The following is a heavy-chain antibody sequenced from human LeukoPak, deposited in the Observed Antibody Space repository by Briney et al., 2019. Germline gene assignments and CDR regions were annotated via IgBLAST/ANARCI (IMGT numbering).Heavy chain of an antibody. V-gene: IGHV3-23*01. CDR2: ISGSGDNT. CDR3: AKDRREWELRDAFDL. CDR1: GFSFRHYG. J-gene: IGHJ3*01. Sequence: GGTLRLSCAASGFSFRHYGMSWVRQAPGKGLEWISGISGSGDNTYFPDSGKGRFTISRDNSKNTLYLQMNSLRAEDTAVYYCAKDRREWELRDAFDLWGQGTLVTVSS. D-gene: IGHD1-26*01.